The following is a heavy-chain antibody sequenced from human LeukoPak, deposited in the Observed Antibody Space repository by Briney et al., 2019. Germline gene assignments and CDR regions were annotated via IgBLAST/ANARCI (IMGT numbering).Heavy chain of an antibody. D-gene: IGHD6-13*01. J-gene: IGHJ5*02. CDR1: GFTFSSYW. CDR3: ARESGYSSSWLRGWFDP. V-gene: IGHV3-7*01. CDR2: IKKDGSEK. Sequence: PGGSLRLSCAASGFTFSSYWMSWVRQAPGKGLEWVANIKKDGSEKYYVDSVKGRFTISRDNAKTSLYLQMNSLRAEDTAVYYCARESGYSSSWLRGWFDPWGQGTLVTVSS.